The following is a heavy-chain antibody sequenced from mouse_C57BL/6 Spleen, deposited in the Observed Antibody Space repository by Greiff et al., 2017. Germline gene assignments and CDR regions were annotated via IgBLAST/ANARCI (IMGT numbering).Heavy chain of an antibody. V-gene: IGHV1-53*01. Sequence: QVQLKQSGTELVKPGASVKLSCKASGYTFTSYWMHWVKQRPGQGLEWIGNINPSNGGTNYNEKFKSKATLTVDKSSSTAYMQLSSLTSEDSAVYYCARSDYYGSSYVAYWGQGTLVTVSA. J-gene: IGHJ3*01. CDR3: ARSDYYGSSYVAY. D-gene: IGHD1-1*01. CDR1: GYTFTSYW. CDR2: INPSNGGT.